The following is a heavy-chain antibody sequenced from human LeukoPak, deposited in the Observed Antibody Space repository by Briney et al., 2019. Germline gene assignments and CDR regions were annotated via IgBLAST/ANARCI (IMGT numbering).Heavy chain of an antibody. CDR1: GGSFSGYY. J-gene: IGHJ4*02. CDR2: INHSGST. Sequence: SETLSHTCAVYGGSFSGYYWSWIRQPPGKGLEWIGEINHSGSTNYNPSLKSRVTISVDTSKNQFSLKLSSVTAADTAVYYCARAKRYYYDSSGVSFDYWGQGTLVTVSS. D-gene: IGHD3-22*01. CDR3: ARAKRYYYDSSGVSFDY. V-gene: IGHV4-34*01.